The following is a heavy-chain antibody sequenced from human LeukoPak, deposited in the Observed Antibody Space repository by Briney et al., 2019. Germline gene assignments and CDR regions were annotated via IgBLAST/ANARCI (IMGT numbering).Heavy chain of an antibody. D-gene: IGHD1-26*01. J-gene: IGHJ3*02. Sequence: ASVKVSCKAFGYTFTSNYMHWVRQAPGQGPEWMGVISPSGGSTTYAQKFQGRVTLTRDMSTSTAYMELRSLRSDDTAVYYCASQVGATRLDAFDIWGQGTMVTVSS. CDR2: ISPSGGST. V-gene: IGHV1-46*01. CDR1: GYTFTSNY. CDR3: ASQVGATRLDAFDI.